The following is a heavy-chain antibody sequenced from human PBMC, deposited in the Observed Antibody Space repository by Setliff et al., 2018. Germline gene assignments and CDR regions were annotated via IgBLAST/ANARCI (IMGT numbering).Heavy chain of an antibody. V-gene: IGHV1-2*06. D-gene: IGHD3-16*01. CDR1: GYTFTGYY. CDR2: INPSSGAT. CDR3: ARDGGGDSDAFDI. J-gene: IGHJ3*02. Sequence: ASVKVSCKASGYTFTGYYMYWVRQAPGQGLEWMGRINPSSGATIYAQKFQGRVTMISDTSISTAYMELGRLRSDDTAVYFCARDGGGDSDAFDIWCQGTMVTVSS.